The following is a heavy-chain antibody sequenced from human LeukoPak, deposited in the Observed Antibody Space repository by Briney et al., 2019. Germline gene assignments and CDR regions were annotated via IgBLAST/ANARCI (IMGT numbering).Heavy chain of an antibody. CDR2: TSAYNGNT. D-gene: IGHD3-10*01. Sequence: ASVKVSCKASGYTFTSYGISWVRQAPGQGLEWMGWTSAYNGNTNYAQKLQGRVTMTTDTSTSTAYMELRSLRSDDTAVYYCARVAMVRGVIMDWFDPWGQGTLVTVSS. V-gene: IGHV1-18*04. J-gene: IGHJ5*02. CDR3: ARVAMVRGVIMDWFDP. CDR1: GYTFTSYG.